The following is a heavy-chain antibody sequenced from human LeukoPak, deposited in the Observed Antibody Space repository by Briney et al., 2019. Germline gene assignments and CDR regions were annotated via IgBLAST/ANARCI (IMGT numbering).Heavy chain of an antibody. Sequence: SETLSLTCTVSGGSISSYYWSWIRQPPGKGLEWIGYIYYSGSTNYNPSLKSRVTISVDTSKNQFSLKLGSVTAADTAVYYCASLFGYSSSWYFDYWGQGTLVTVSS. CDR2: IYYSGST. V-gene: IGHV4-59*12. CDR1: GGSISSYY. J-gene: IGHJ4*02. CDR3: ASLFGYSSSWYFDY. D-gene: IGHD6-13*01.